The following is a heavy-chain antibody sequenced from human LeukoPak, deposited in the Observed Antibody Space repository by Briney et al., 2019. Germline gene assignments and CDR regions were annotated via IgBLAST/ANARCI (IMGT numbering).Heavy chain of an antibody. V-gene: IGHV3-23*01. CDR1: GFIFSSYA. J-gene: IGHJ6*03. CDR2: GGSGGST. Sequence: PGGSLRLSCAASGFIFSSYAMSWVRQAPGKGLEWVSYGGSGGSTYYADSVKGRFTVSREDYKSTLYLQMNSLPAEDTAVYYCAKMRGQYYHSYYMDAWGKGTTVTVSS. CDR3: AKMRGQYYHSYYMDA.